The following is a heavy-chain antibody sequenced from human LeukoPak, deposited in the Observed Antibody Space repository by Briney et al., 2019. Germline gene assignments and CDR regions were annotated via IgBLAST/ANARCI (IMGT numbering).Heavy chain of an antibody. Sequence: PGGSLRLCCTASGFTFSSYAMSWVRQAPGKGLEWVSAISGSGGSTYYADSVKGRFTISRDNSKNTLYLQMNSLRAEDTAVYYCAKSRTYYDFWSGYYRDYWGQGTLVTVSS. D-gene: IGHD3-3*01. CDR3: AKSRTYYDFWSGYYRDY. J-gene: IGHJ4*02. CDR1: GFTFSSYA. CDR2: ISGSGGST. V-gene: IGHV3-23*01.